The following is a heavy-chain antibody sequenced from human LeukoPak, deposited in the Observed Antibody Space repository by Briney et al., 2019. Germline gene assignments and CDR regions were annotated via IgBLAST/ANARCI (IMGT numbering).Heavy chain of an antibody. CDR1: GYTFTDYY. V-gene: IGHV1-2*02. Sequence: ASVKVSCKASGYTFTDYYIHWVRQAPGQGLEWMGWIDPKSGGTGYAQKFQGRVNMTRDTSINTAYMELNFLRSDDTAAHFCATGERGSSWWDVLHYWGQGTLVTVSS. J-gene: IGHJ4*02. CDR2: IDPKSGGT. CDR3: ATGERGSSWWDVLHY. D-gene: IGHD6-13*01.